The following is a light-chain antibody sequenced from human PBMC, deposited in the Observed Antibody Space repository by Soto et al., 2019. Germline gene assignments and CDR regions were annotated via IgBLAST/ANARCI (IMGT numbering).Light chain of an antibody. V-gene: IGLV4-69*01. CDR1: SGHSSYA. Sequence: QSVLTQSPSASASLGASVKLTCTLSSGHSSYAIAWHQQQPEKGPRYLMKLSSDGSHSKGDGIPDRFSGSRSGAERYLTISSRQSEDEADYYCQTWDTGARVVFGGGTKLTVL. J-gene: IGLJ2*01. CDR2: LSSDGSH. CDR3: QTWDTGARVV.